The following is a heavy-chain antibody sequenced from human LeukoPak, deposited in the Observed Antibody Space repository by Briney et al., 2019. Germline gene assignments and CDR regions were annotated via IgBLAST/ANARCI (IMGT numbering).Heavy chain of an antibody. V-gene: IGHV4-38-2*02. CDR1: GYSISSGYY. Sequence: SETLSLTCTVSGYSISSGYYWGWIRQPPGKGLEWIGSIYHSGSTYYNPSLKSRVTISVDTSKNQFSLKLSSVTAADTAVYYCAIIQNTHDYGDLSFDYWGQGTLVTVSS. CDR3: AIIQNTHDYGDLSFDY. CDR2: IYHSGST. D-gene: IGHD4-17*01. J-gene: IGHJ4*02.